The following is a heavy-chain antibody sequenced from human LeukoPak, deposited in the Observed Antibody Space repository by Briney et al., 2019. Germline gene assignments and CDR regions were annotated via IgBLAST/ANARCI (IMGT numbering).Heavy chain of an antibody. Sequence: SETLSLTCTVSGGSISSYYWSWIRQPPGKGLEWIGYIYYSGSTNYNPSLKSRVTISVDTSKNQFSLKLSSVTAADTAVYYCARDGVSGSYPYYFDYWGQGTLVTVSS. D-gene: IGHD1-26*01. CDR1: GGSISSYY. CDR3: ARDGVSGSYPYYFDY. CDR2: IYYSGST. V-gene: IGHV4-59*12. J-gene: IGHJ4*02.